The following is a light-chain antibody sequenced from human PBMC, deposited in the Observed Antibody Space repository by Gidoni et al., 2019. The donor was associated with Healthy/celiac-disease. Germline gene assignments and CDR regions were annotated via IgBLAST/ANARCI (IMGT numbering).Light chain of an antibody. J-gene: IGKJ2*03. CDR2: GAS. Sequence: DIVFTQSPATLSVSPGERATLSCRASQSVSSNLAWYQQKPGQAPRLLIYGASTRATGIPARFSGSGSGTEFTLTISSLQSEDFAVYYCQQYNNWPPYSFGQGTKLEIK. CDR1: QSVSSN. V-gene: IGKV3-15*01. CDR3: QQYNNWPPYS.